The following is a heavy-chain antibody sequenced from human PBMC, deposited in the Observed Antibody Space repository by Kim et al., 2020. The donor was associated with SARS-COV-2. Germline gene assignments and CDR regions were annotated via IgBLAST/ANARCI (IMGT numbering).Heavy chain of an antibody. CDR2: IYSGGNT. CDR1: GYTVTYSY. V-gene: IGHV3-66*01. CDR3: ATVVFYYDAGYFKN. D-gene: IGHD3-22*01. Sequence: GGSLRLSCAASGYTVTYSYMGWVRQAPGKGLEWVSFIYSGGNTINADSVKGRLIISRDHSKNTLYLQMNSLRAEYTAVYYCATVVFYYDAGYFKNWGQGTLVIVSS. J-gene: IGHJ1*01.